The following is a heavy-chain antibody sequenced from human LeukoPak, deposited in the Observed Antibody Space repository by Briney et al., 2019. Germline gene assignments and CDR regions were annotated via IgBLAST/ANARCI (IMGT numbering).Heavy chain of an antibody. J-gene: IGHJ4*02. CDR1: GFTFSGSA. D-gene: IGHD6-13*01. CDR2: ISGSGGST. CDR3: AKDALPRIAAAGTVV. V-gene: IGHV3-23*01. Sequence: PGGSLRLSCAASGFTFSGSAMHWVRQAPGKGLEWVSAISGSGGSTYYADSVKGRFTISRDNSKNTLYLQMNSLRAEDTAVYYCAKDALPRIAAAGTVVWGQGTLVTVSS.